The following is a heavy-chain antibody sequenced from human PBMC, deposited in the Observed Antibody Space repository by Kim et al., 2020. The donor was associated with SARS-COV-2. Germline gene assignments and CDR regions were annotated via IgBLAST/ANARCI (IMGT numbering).Heavy chain of an antibody. Sequence: SETLSLTCTVSGGSISSSSYYWGWIRQPPGKGLEWIGSIYYSGSTYYNPSLKSRVTISVDTSKNQFSLKLSSVTAADTAVYYCARKGETYYDFWSGDYMDVWGKGTTVTVSS. CDR3: ARKGETYYDFWSGDYMDV. V-gene: IGHV4-39*01. CDR2: IYYSGST. CDR1: GGSISSSSYY. J-gene: IGHJ6*03. D-gene: IGHD3-3*01.